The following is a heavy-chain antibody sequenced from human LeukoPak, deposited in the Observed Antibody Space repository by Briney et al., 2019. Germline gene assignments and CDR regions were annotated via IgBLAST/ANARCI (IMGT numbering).Heavy chain of an antibody. Sequence: GGALRLSCAGSGFTFGRYWMSWVREAPGKGLEWVASINQGGSRLYNMYSVTGRFIISTDDAQNSLFLQMTRLRVDDTAVYYCARLKDDVTKLDYWGQGTLVSVSS. CDR1: GFTFGRYW. J-gene: IGHJ4*02. V-gene: IGHV3-7*01. CDR3: ARLKDDVTKLDY. D-gene: IGHD2-8*01. CDR2: INQGGSRL.